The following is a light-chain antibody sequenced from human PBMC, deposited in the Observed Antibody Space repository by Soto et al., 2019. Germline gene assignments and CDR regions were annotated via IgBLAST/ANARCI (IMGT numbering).Light chain of an antibody. J-gene: IGKJ1*01. CDR2: GAS. V-gene: IGKV3-20*01. Sequence: EVVLTQSPGTLSLSPGEGATLSCRASQSVSSSYLAWYQQKPGQAPRLLIYGASSRATGIPDRFSGSGSGTDFTLTISRLEPEDFAVYYCQQYNNWPRTFGQGTKVDIK. CDR3: QQYNNWPRT. CDR1: QSVSSSY.